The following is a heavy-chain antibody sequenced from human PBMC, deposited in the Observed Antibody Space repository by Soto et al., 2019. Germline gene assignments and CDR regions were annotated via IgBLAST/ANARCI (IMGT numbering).Heavy chain of an antibody. Sequence: ASVKVSCKGSGFTFSRSAVQWVRQARGQGLEWIGWIVAGSGRTDYAQNFQERVTITTDMSTSTAYMELSSLNSDDTAVYYCAATLDWGSYDFGGYPSWGQGTLVTVPS. J-gene: IGHJ4*02. CDR3: AATLDWGSYDFGGYPS. D-gene: IGHD3-22*01. CDR1: GFTFSRSA. V-gene: IGHV1-58*01. CDR2: IVAGSGRT.